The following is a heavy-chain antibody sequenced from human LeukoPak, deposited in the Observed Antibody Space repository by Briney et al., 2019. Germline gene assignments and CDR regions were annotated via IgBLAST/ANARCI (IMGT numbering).Heavy chain of an antibody. CDR3: AREGGDSMIQGVIAD. J-gene: IGHJ4*02. CDR2: IYAGGAT. D-gene: IGHD3-10*01. V-gene: IGHV3-53*01. Sequence: GGSLRLSCSASGFTVSINYMSWVRQAPGKGLEWVSVIYAGGATAYADSVKGRFIISRDNSKNTLYLQMNSLRAEDTALYYCAREGGDSMIQGVIADWGQGTLVTVSS. CDR1: GFTVSINY.